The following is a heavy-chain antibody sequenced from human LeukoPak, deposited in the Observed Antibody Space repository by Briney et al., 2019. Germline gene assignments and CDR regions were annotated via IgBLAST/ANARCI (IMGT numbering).Heavy chain of an antibody. V-gene: IGHV3-11*01. CDR1: GFTFSDYY. D-gene: IGHD6-6*01. J-gene: IGHJ3*01. CDR2: ISSSGTTI. CDR3: ARVYSSSSGKNAFDV. Sequence: GGSLRLSCAASGFTFSDYYMSWIRQAPGKGLEWLSYISSSGTTIYYADSVKGRFTISRDNAKNSLYLQMNSPRAEDTAVYYCARVYSSSSGKNAFDVWGQGTSVTVSS.